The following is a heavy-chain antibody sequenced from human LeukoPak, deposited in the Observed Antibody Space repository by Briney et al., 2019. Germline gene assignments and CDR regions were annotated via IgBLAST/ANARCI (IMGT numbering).Heavy chain of an antibody. Sequence: SETLSLTCTVSGRSISGYYWSWIRQPPGKGLEWIGYIYYSGSTNHNPSLESRVTISVGTSKNQFSLKLRSVTAADTAVYYCARHFGSGTYPLEYWGQGTLVTVSS. J-gene: IGHJ4*02. V-gene: IGHV4-59*08. CDR3: ARHFGSGTYPLEY. D-gene: IGHD3-10*01. CDR1: GRSISGYY. CDR2: IYYSGST.